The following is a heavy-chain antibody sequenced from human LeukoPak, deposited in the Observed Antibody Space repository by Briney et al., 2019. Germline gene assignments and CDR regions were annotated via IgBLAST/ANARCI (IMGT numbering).Heavy chain of an antibody. CDR2: ISSSSSYI. J-gene: IGHJ4*02. V-gene: IGHV3-21*01. D-gene: IGHD6-19*01. Sequence: GSLSLSCAASGFTFSSYSMNWVRQAPGKGLEWVSSISSSSSYIYYADSVKGRFTISRDNAKNSLYLQMNSLRAEDTAVYYCARDSFLGGWRYFDYWGQGTLVTVSS. CDR3: ARDSFLGGWRYFDY. CDR1: GFTFSSYS.